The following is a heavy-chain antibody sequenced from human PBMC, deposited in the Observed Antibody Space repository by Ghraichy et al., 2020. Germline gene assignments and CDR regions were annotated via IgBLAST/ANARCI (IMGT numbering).Heavy chain of an antibody. D-gene: IGHD6-19*01. CDR2: ITYDGSNK. J-gene: IGHJ4*02. CDR1: GFTFSGYG. Sequence: GVSLRLSCAASGFTFSGYGLHWVRQAPGKGLEWVAVITYDGSNKYYADSVKGRFTISRDNSKNTLYLQMNSLRAEDTAVYYCAKDLAKAVAGRELDYWGQGTLVTVSS. CDR3: AKDLAKAVAGRELDY. V-gene: IGHV3-30*18.